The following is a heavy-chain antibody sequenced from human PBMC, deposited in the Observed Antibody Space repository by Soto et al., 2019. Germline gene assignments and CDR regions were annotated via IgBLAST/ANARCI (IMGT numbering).Heavy chain of an antibody. CDR3: VRVVAIPGYPDN. D-gene: IGHD5-12*01. Sequence: QVQLVQSGAEVRQPASSVKVSCKTSEGTFSSYAISWVRQAPGQGLEWMGGIVPIVDTSTYAQKFQGRVTITADESTSIVYMELSSLRSDDTAVYYCVRVVAIPGYPDNWGQGTLVTVSS. CDR2: IVPIVDTS. CDR1: EGTFSSYA. V-gene: IGHV1-69*12. J-gene: IGHJ4*02.